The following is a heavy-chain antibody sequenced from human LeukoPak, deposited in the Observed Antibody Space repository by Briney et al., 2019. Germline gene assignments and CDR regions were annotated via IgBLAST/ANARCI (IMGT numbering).Heavy chain of an antibody. Sequence: ASVKVSCKASGGTFSSYAISWVRRAPGQGLEWMGGIIPIFGTANYAQKFQGRVTITADESTSTAYMELSSLRSEDTAVYYCARVQVDIVTTILSRDYYYYYMDVWGKGTTVTVSS. CDR3: ARVQVDIVTTILSRDYYYYYMDV. CDR2: IIPIFGTA. D-gene: IGHD5-12*01. CDR1: GGTFSSYA. J-gene: IGHJ6*03. V-gene: IGHV1-69*13.